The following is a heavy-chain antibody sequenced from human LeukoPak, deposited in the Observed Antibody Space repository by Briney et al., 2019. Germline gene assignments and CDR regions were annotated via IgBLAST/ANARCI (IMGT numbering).Heavy chain of an antibody. D-gene: IGHD3-10*01. Sequence: GGSLRRSCAASGLTFSSYGTSWVRQAPAKGLEWVSAISGSGGSTYYADSVKGRFTISRDNSKNTLYLQMNSLRAEDTAVYYCAKDQRGVLLWFGESPADVWGKGTTVTISS. CDR2: ISGSGGST. CDR1: GLTFSSYG. V-gene: IGHV3-23*01. CDR3: AKDQRGVLLWFGESPADV. J-gene: IGHJ6*04.